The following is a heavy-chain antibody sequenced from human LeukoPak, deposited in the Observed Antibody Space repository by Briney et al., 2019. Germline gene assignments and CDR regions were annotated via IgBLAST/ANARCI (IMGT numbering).Heavy chain of an antibody. CDR3: ARDGLYSSSWYELDP. V-gene: IGHV3-30-3*01. CDR2: ISYDGSNK. J-gene: IGHJ5*02. CDR1: GFTFSSYA. Sequence: GGSLRLSCAASGFTFSSYAMHWVRQAPGKGLEWVAVISYDGSNKYYADSVKGRFTISRDNSKNTLYLQMNSLRAEDTAVYYCARDGLYSSSWYELDPWGQGALVTVSS. D-gene: IGHD6-13*01.